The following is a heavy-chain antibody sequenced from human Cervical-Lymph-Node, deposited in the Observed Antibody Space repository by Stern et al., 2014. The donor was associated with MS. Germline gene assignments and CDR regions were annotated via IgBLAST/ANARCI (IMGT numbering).Heavy chain of an antibody. Sequence: QVQLQESGPGLVKPSQTLSLTCTVSGGSISSGGYYWSWIRQHPGKGLEWIGYIYYSGSTYYNPSLKNRVTISVETSKNQFSLKLSSVTAADTAVYYCARVSYDFWSGYYTVDYWGQGTLVTVSS. D-gene: IGHD3-3*01. CDR1: GGSISSGGYY. V-gene: IGHV4-31*03. CDR2: IYYSGST. J-gene: IGHJ4*02. CDR3: ARVSYDFWSGYYTVDY.